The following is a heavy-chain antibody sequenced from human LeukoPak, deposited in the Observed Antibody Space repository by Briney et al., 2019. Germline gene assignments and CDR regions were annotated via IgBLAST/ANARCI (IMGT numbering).Heavy chain of an antibody. CDR3: ARDHGPYYYDSSGYYHYNWFDP. J-gene: IGHJ5*02. CDR2: IYYSGST. CDR1: GGSFSGYY. V-gene: IGHV4-59*01. D-gene: IGHD3-22*01. Sequence: PSETLSLTCAVYGGSFSGYYWSWIRQPPGKGLEWIGYIYYSGSTNYNPSLKSRVTISVDTSKNQFSLKLSSVTAADTAVYYCARDHGPYYYDSSGYYHYNWFDPWGQGTLVTVSS.